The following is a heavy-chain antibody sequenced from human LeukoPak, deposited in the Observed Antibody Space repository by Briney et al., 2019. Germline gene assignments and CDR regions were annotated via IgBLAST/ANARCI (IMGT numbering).Heavy chain of an antibody. CDR2: IHGDGTFT. V-gene: IGHV3-74*01. J-gene: IGHJ4*02. CDR3: ARDLVLGSGSYGQ. CDR1: GFTFSTYW. D-gene: IGHD3-10*01. Sequence: GGSLRLSCAASGFTFSTYWMHWVRQAPGKGLVWVSRIHGDGTFTTSADSVKGRFTISRDNAQNMVYLQMNSLRVEDTAVYYCARDLVLGSGSYGQWGQRTLVTLSS.